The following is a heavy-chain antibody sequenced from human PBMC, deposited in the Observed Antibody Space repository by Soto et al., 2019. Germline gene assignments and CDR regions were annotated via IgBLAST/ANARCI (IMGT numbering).Heavy chain of an antibody. Sequence: QVQLVQSGAEVRKPGSSVKVSCKASGGTFNNYGVAWVRQAPGQGLEWMGGIIPMLDKTNYDQKFQDRVTFTADTSTNTAYMELNSLTSDDTAIYFCSRAPMRDFYNYWGVLHSWGPGTLVTVST. CDR2: IIPMLDKT. V-gene: IGHV1-69*06. D-gene: IGHD5-12*01. CDR1: GGTFNNYG. J-gene: IGHJ4*02. CDR3: SRAPMRDFYNYWGVLHS.